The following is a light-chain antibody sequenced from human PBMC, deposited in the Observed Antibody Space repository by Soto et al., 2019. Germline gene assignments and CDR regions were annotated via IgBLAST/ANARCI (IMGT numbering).Light chain of an antibody. CDR2: GAS. V-gene: IGKV3-20*01. CDR1: QTVRSNY. CDR3: QQYAGSTWT. J-gene: IGKJ1*01. Sequence: ETVLTQSPGTRSLSPGERATLSCRASQTVRSNYLAWYRQTPGQAPRLLIYGASNRATGIADMFSGSGSGTDFTLIISRLDPEDFALYYCQQYAGSTWTFGQGTKVEIK.